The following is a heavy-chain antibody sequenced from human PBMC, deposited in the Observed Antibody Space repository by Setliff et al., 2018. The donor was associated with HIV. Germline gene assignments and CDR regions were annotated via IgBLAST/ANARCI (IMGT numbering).Heavy chain of an antibody. J-gene: IGHJ3*02. D-gene: IGHD3-3*01. CDR1: GGSISSYY. V-gene: IGHV4-4*07. CDR3: ARVDGYDFWSGYYTPHAFDI. CDR2: IYTSGST. Sequence: SETLSLTCTVSGGSISSYYWSWIRQPAGKGLEWIGRIYTSGSTNYNPSLKSRVTMSVDTSKNQFSLKLSSVTAADTAVYYCARVDGYDFWSGYYTPHAFDIWGQGTMVTVSS.